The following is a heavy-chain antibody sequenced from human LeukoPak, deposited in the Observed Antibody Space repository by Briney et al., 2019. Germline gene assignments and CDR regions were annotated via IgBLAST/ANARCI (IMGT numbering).Heavy chain of an antibody. Sequence: PGGSLRLSCAASGFTFSSYGMHWVRQAPGKGLEWVAFIRYDGSNKYYADSVKGRFTISRDNSKNTLYLQMNSLRAEDTAVYYCASGVEVVIITHDAFDIWGQGTMVTVSS. V-gene: IGHV3-30*02. CDR3: ASGVEVVIITHDAFDI. J-gene: IGHJ3*02. D-gene: IGHD3-22*01. CDR2: IRYDGSNK. CDR1: GFTFSSYG.